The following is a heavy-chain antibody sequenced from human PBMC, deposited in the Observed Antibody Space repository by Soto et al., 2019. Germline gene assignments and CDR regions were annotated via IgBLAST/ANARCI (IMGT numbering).Heavy chain of an antibody. J-gene: IGHJ2*01. CDR3: AKWGKQQPTHWYFDL. V-gene: IGHV3-23*01. D-gene: IGHD3-16*01. Sequence: EVQLLESGGGLVQPGGSLRLSCAASGFTFSSYAMSWVRQAPGKGLEWVSAISGSGGSTYYAESVKGRFTISRYNSKNTLNLQMNSLRADDTAVYYCAKWGKQQPTHWYFDLWGRGTLVTVSS. CDR2: ISGSGGST. CDR1: GFTFSSYA.